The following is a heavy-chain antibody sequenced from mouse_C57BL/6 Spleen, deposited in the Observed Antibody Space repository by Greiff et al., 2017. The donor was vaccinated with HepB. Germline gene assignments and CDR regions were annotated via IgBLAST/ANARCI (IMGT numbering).Heavy chain of an antibody. J-gene: IGHJ2*01. CDR2: INPNNGGT. CDR3: ARAPYYSFDY. D-gene: IGHD2-12*01. Sequence: SGPELVKPGASVKMSCKASGYTFTDYNMHWVKQSHGKSLEWIGYINPNNGGTSYNQKFKGKATLTVNKSSSTAYMELRSLTSEDSAVYYCARAPYYSFDYWGQGTTLTVSS. V-gene: IGHV1-22*01. CDR1: GYTFTDYN.